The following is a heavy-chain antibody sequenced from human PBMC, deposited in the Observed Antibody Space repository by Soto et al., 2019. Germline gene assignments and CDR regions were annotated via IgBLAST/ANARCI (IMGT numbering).Heavy chain of an antibody. D-gene: IGHD3-10*01. CDR3: ARANEFNAFDV. V-gene: IGHV3-53*04. CDR1: GFRVSGGY. J-gene: IGHJ3*01. Sequence: EVQLVESGGDLVQPGGSLRLSCVASGFRVSGGYMNWVRQSPGKGPEWVSVIYSGGSTYQADSVKGRFIISRDDSANTLYLQMHSLRSEDTAVYFCARANEFNAFDVWGPGTRVTVSS. CDR2: IYSGGST.